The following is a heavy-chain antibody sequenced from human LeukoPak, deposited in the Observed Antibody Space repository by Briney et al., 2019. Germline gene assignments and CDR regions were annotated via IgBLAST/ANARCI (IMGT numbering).Heavy chain of an antibody. CDR2: VYYSGST. J-gene: IGHJ3*02. D-gene: IGHD4/OR15-4a*01. CDR1: GGSISSSGYY. V-gene: IGHV4-39*01. Sequence: SETLSLTCTVSGGSISSSGYYWGWIPQAPGKGLKWIATVYYSGSTYYNPSLKSRVTISVDTSKNQFSLKLRSVTAADTAVYYCARHRVRDGPTWDAFDIWGQGTMVTVSS. CDR3: ARHRVRDGPTWDAFDI.